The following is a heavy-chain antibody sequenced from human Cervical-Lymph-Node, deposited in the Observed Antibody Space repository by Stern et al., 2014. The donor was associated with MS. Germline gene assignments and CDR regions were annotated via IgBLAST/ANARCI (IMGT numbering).Heavy chain of an antibody. V-gene: IGHV3-53*01. D-gene: IGHD1-1*01. J-gene: IGHJ4*02. Sequence: VQLVESGGGVIQPGGSLRLSCTASGFTVSRDYMTWVRQAPGKGLESVSLITNCGSTFYTDSVKGRFPISRDDSKNPVYLHMTSLRAEDTAMYYCARDTSSPERSDWWGQGTLVTVSS. CDR1: GFTVSRDY. CDR2: ITNCGST. CDR3: ARDTSSPERSDW.